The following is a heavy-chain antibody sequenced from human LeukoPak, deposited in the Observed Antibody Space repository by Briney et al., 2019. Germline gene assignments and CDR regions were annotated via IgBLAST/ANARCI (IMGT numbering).Heavy chain of an antibody. Sequence: GGSLRLSCAASGFTFSSYWMSWVRQAPGKGLEWVANIKQDGSEKYYVDSVKGRFTISRDNAKNSLYLQMNSLRTEDTALYYCAKAGYYDSSGRLDYWGQGTLVTVSS. J-gene: IGHJ4*02. D-gene: IGHD3-22*01. CDR1: GFTFSSYW. V-gene: IGHV3-7*03. CDR2: IKQDGSEK. CDR3: AKAGYYDSSGRLDY.